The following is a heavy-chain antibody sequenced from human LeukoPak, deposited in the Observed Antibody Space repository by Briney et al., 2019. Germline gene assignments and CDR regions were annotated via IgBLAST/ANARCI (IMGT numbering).Heavy chain of an antibody. CDR1: GYTLTGYY. D-gene: IGHD4-11*01. CDR3: ARAHMTTVTLGDY. CDR2: INPNSGVT. J-gene: IGHJ4*02. V-gene: IGHV1-2*02. Sequence: ASVKVPCKASGYTLTGYYIHWVRQAPGQGLEWMGWINPNSGVTNYAQKFQGRVTLTRDTPISTAYMEMSRLRSDDTAVYYCARAHMTTVTLGDYWGQGTLVTVSS.